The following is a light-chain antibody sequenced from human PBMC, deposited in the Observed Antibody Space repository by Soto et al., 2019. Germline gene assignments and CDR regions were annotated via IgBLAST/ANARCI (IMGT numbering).Light chain of an antibody. CDR2: EVN. V-gene: IGLV2-14*01. CDR1: SSDIGTYEY. Sequence: QSALTQPASVSGSPGQSITISCTGTSSDIGTYEYVSWYQQHPGKTPKLMIYEVNNRPSGVSNRFSGSKSGHTASLTISGLQTEDEADYYCSSYRSSGTWVFGGGTQLTVL. CDR3: SSYRSSGTWV. J-gene: IGLJ3*02.